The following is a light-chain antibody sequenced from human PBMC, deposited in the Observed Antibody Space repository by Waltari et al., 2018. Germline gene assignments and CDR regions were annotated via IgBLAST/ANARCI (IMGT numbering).Light chain of an antibody. J-gene: IGLJ2*01. CDR2: GKD. CDR1: SLRSYD. CDR3: HSRVVSNVRGA. V-gene: IGLV3-19*01. Sequence: SSELPQDPAVSVALGQTVRITCQGDSLRSYDASWYQQKPGQAPILVIYGKDNRPSGIPDRFSGSTSGNTASLTITGSQAEDEADYYCHSRVVSNVRGAFGG.